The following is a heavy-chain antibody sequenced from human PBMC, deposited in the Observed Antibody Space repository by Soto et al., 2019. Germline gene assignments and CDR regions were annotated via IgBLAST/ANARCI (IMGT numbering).Heavy chain of an antibody. CDR2: ITGSSSNL. J-gene: IGHJ4*02. CDR1: GFTFSDYA. CDR3: AKGGAVYGLLTHDY. V-gene: IGHV3-23*01. D-gene: IGHD3-9*01. Sequence: EVQLLESGGGLEQPGGSLRLSCAPSGFTFSDYAMSWVRQAPGKGLEWVTTITGSSSNLYYTDSVKVRFPISSHKSRNILFMQMNSLTAEDTAVYYCAKGGAVYGLLTHDYWGQGTLVTVSS.